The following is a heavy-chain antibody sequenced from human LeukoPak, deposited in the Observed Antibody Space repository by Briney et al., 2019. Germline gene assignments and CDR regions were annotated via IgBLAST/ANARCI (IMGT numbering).Heavy chain of an antibody. CDR1: GGSFSGYY. Sequence: SETLSLTCAVYGGSFSGYYWSWIRQPPGKGLEWIGEINHSGSTNYNPSLKSRVTISVDTSKNQFSLKLSSVTAADTAVYYCAYGSGSLDYWGQGTLVTVSS. CDR2: INHSGST. V-gene: IGHV4-34*01. D-gene: IGHD3-10*01. CDR3: AYGSGSLDY. J-gene: IGHJ4*02.